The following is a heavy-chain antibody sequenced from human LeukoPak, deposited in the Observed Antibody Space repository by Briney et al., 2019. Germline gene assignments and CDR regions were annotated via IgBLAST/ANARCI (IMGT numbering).Heavy chain of an antibody. CDR3: ARDQRLGVSVVVVAAPTNWFDP. D-gene: IGHD2-15*01. CDR1: GYTFTGYY. Sequence: ASVKVSCKASGYTFTGYYMHWVRQAPGQGLEWMGWINPNSGGTNYAQKFQGRVTMTRDTSISTAYMELSRLRSDDTAAYYCARDQRLGVSVVVVAAPTNWFDPWGQGTLVTVSS. CDR2: INPNSGGT. J-gene: IGHJ5*02. V-gene: IGHV1-2*02.